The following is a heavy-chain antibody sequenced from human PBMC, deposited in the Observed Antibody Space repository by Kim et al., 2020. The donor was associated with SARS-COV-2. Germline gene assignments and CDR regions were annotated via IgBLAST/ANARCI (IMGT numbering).Heavy chain of an antibody. Sequence: ASVKVSCKASGYTFTSYYMHWVRQAPGQGLEWMGIINPSGGSTSYAQKFQGRVTMTRDTSTSTVYMELSSLRSEDTAVYYCARDLVDIVVVPAAYYYYYGMDVWGQGTTVTVSS. V-gene: IGHV1-46*01. D-gene: IGHD2-2*01. CDR2: INPSGGST. CDR1: GYTFTSYY. CDR3: ARDLVDIVVVPAAYYYYYGMDV. J-gene: IGHJ6*02.